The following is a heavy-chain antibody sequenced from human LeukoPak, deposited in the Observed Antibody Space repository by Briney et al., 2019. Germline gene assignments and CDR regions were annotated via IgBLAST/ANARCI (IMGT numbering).Heavy chain of an antibody. V-gene: IGHV3-64*01. CDR1: GFTFSSFS. D-gene: IGHD6-6*01. CDR3: ARGGSSDPLDY. J-gene: IGHJ4*02. CDR2: INSNGGTT. Sequence: GGSLRLSCAASGFTFSSFSMLWVRQAPGKGLEYVSAINSNGGTTKYANSVKDRFTISRDNSRATLYLQMGSLRADDMAVYYCARGGSSDPLDYWGQGTLVTVSS.